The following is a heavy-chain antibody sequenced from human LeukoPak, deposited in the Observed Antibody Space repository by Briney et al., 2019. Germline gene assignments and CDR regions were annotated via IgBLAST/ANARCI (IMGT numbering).Heavy chain of an antibody. J-gene: IGHJ4*02. Sequence: GSLRLSCAASGFAFRDYYMDWVRQAPGKGLEWVAYISNSGAIIYYAESVKGRFTISRDNAKNSLYLQMNSLRAEDAALYYCARDLAMAGRDLDYWGRGTLVTVSS. D-gene: IGHD6-19*01. CDR3: ARDLAMAGRDLDY. V-gene: IGHV3-11*01. CDR2: ISNSGAII. CDR1: GFAFRDYY.